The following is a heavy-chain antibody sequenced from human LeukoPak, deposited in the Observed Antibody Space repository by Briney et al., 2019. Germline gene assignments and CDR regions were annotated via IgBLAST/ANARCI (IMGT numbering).Heavy chain of an antibody. V-gene: IGHV4-39*01. CDR1: GGSISSSSYY. J-gene: IGHJ4*02. CDR3: ARLSPSDY. Sequence: PSETLSLTCTVSGGSISSSSYYWGWIRQPPGKGLEWIGSIYYSGSTYYNPSLKSRVTISVDTSKNQFSLKLSSVTAADTAVYYCARLSPSDYRGQGTLVTVSS. CDR2: IYYSGST.